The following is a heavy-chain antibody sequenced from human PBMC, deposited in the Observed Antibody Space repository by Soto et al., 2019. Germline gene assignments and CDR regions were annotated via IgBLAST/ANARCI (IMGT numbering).Heavy chain of an antibody. J-gene: IGHJ4*02. Sequence: QVQLQQWGTGLLKPSETLSLTCAMSGGSFSGFHWSYIRRSQGKGLEWIGEIDHSGVTLYNQSFNSRVTISQETPKSQFSLELNTVLAADTAVDDCARRTRIMIRGAFDFWGQGTLVPVS. V-gene: IGHV4-34*01. CDR1: GGSFSGFH. CDR3: ARRTRIMIRGAFDF. D-gene: IGHD3-10*01. CDR2: IDHSGVT.